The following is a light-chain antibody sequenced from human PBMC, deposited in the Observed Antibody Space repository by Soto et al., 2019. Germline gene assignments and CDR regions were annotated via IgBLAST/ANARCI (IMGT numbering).Light chain of an antibody. J-gene: IGKJ3*01. V-gene: IGKV1-33*01. Sequence: DIQMTQSPSSLSASVGDRVTITCQASQAISNYLNWYQHKPEKAPKLLIYDASNLETGVPSRFSGSGSGTDFTFTISSLQPEDIATYYCQQFANLPRTFGPGTKVDI. CDR1: QAISNY. CDR3: QQFANLPRT. CDR2: DAS.